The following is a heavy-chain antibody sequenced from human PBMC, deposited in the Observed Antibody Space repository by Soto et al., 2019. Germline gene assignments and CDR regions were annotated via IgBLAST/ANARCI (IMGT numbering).Heavy chain of an antibody. CDR2: IIPLFGTA. D-gene: IGHD3-22*01. J-gene: IGHJ4*02. Sequence: ASVKVSCKASGGTFSTYGIDWVRQAPGQGLEWMGGIIPLFGTAKYAQNFQGRITITADESTNTAYMELRSLRSQDTAVYYCARGVHYDSSGYYYFYWGQGTRVTVS. CDR1: GGTFSTYG. CDR3: ARGVHYDSSGYYYFY. V-gene: IGHV1-69*13.